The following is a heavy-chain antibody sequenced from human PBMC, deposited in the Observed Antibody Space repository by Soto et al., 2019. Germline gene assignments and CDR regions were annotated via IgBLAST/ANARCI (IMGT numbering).Heavy chain of an antibody. CDR3: ARDSDYYDSTEAPYYYYGMDV. D-gene: IGHD3-22*01. J-gene: IGHJ6*02. V-gene: IGHV4-61*01. CDR2: IYYSGST. CDR1: GGSVSSGSYY. Sequence: PSETLSLTCTVSGGSVSSGSYYWSWIRQPPGKGLEWIGYIYYSGSTNYNPSLKGRVTISVDTSKNQFSLKLSSVTAADTAVYYCARDSDYYDSTEAPYYYYGMDVWGQGTTVTVSS.